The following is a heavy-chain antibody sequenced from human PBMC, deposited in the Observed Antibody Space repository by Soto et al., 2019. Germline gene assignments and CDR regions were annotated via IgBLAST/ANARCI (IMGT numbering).Heavy chain of an antibody. CDR1: GGSISSSNW. V-gene: IGHV4-4*02. CDR2: IYHSGST. D-gene: IGHD6-13*01. CDR3: PRAAMGGSSWPFDY. J-gene: IGHJ4*02. Sequence: QVQLQESGPGLVKPSGTLSLTCAVSGGSISSSNWWSWVRQPPGKGLEWIGEIYHSGSTNYNPSLKSRLTLSVDKSKNQFSLKLSSVTAADTAVYSCPRAAMGGSSWPFDYWGQGTLVTVSS.